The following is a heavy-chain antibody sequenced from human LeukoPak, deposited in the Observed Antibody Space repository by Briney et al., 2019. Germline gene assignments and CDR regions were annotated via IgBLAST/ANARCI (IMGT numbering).Heavy chain of an antibody. CDR1: GFTFSSYG. Sequence: GGSLRLSCAASGFTFSSYGMHWVRQAPGKGLEWVAVIWYDGSNKYYADSVKGRFTISRDNAKNSLYLQMNSLRAEDTAVYYCARAEDGSGSYYSGIDWGQGTLVTVSS. J-gene: IGHJ4*02. V-gene: IGHV3-33*01. D-gene: IGHD3-10*01. CDR2: IWYDGSNK. CDR3: ARAEDGSGSYYSGID.